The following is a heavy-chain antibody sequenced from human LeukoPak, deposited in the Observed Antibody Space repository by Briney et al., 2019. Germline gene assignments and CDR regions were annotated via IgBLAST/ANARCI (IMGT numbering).Heavy chain of an antibody. V-gene: IGHV3-7*03. CDR1: GFPFNDYW. CDR2: IRQDGDTK. J-gene: IGHJ4*02. Sequence: GGFLRTSCAASGFPFNDYWMALVRQAPGKGVEWGANIRQDGDTKYYVDSVKGRFAISRDNAMNSLYLQMNSLRAEDTAIYYCARSLPYGTTWYGRSDFWGQGTLVTVSP. D-gene: IGHD6-13*01. CDR3: ARSLPYGTTWYGRSDF.